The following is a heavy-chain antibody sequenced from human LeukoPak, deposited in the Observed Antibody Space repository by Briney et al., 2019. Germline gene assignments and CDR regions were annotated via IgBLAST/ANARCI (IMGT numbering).Heavy chain of an antibody. J-gene: IGHJ6*03. Sequence: PSETLSLTCTVSGGSISSGSYYWSWIRQPAGKGLEWIGRIYTSGSTNYNPSLKSRVTISVDTSKNQFSLKLSSVPAADTAVYYCARSGRLSYYDFWSGYYDYYYYMDVWGKGTTVTVSS. CDR2: IYTSGST. D-gene: IGHD3-3*01. CDR1: GGSISSGSYY. CDR3: ARSGRLSYYDFWSGYYDYYYYMDV. V-gene: IGHV4-61*02.